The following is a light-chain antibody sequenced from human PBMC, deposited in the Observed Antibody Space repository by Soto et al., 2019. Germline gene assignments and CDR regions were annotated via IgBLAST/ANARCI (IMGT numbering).Light chain of an antibody. CDR1: SSNIGAGYD. CDR3: QSYDSSLSALVV. CDR2: GNS. V-gene: IGLV1-40*01. Sequence: QSVLTQPPSVSGAPGQRVTISCTGSSSNIGAGYDVHWYQQLPRTAPKLLIYGNSNRPSGVPDRFSGSKSGTSASLAITGLQAEDEADYYCQSYDSSLSALVVFGGGTKLTVL. J-gene: IGLJ2*01.